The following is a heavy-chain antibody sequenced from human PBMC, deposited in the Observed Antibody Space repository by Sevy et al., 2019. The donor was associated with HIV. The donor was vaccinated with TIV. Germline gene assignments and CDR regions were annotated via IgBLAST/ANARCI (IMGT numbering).Heavy chain of an antibody. J-gene: IGHJ4*02. CDR3: ARDDGNYYFHY. D-gene: IGHD1-7*01. CDR1: GFTFSKYW. V-gene: IGHV3-7*01. CDR2: IKQDAGQK. Sequence: GGSLRLSCAASGFTFSKYWMGWVRQAPGKGLEWGANIKQDAGQKYYVDSVKGRFTISRDNAKNSLYLQMNSLRADDTAVYFCARDDGNYYFHYWGQGTLVTVSS.